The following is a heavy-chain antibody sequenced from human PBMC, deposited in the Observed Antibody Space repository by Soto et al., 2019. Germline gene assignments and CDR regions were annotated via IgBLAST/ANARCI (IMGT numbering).Heavy chain of an antibody. Sequence: GGSLRLSCAASGFTFSSYAMSWVRQAPGKGLEWVSDINKSGGTTHYADSVEGRFTISRDNSNNTLYLQMKSLTAEDTAFYYWARYYYDRLEGYLRHWGRGTLVTVSS. CDR1: GFTFSSYA. V-gene: IGHV3-23*01. CDR3: ARYYYDRLEGYLRH. D-gene: IGHD3-22*01. CDR2: INKSGGTT. J-gene: IGHJ1*01.